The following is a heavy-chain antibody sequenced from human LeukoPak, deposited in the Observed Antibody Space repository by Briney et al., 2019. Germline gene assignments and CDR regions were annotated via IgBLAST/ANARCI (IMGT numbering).Heavy chain of an antibody. CDR3: ARDTEYDSGAYYYDY. CDR2: IIPFFGTA. CDR1: GGTFSSYA. D-gene: IGHD3-22*01. Sequence: SVKVSCKASGGTFSSYAITWVRQAPGQGLERMGGIIPFFGTANYAQKFQGRVTITADESTSTAYMELSSLRSEDTAVYYCARDTEYDSGAYYYDYWGQGTLVTVSS. J-gene: IGHJ4*02. V-gene: IGHV1-69*13.